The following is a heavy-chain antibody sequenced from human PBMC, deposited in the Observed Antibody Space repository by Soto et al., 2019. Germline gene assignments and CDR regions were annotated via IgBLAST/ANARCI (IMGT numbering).Heavy chain of an antibody. CDR2: INPNSGGT. CDR3: ARSIGFGEAYNYGMDV. CDR1: RYTFTGYY. Sequence: ASVKVSCKASRYTFTGYYLHWVRQAPGQEPEWMGWINPNSGGTNFAQKFQGRVTMTRDTSIKTVYMELSRLRSDDTAVYYCARSIGFGEAYNYGMDVWGQGTTVTVSS. D-gene: IGHD3-10*01. J-gene: IGHJ6*02. V-gene: IGHV1-2*02.